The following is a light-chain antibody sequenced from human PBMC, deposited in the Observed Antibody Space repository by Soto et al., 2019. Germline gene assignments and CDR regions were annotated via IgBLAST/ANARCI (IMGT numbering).Light chain of an antibody. J-gene: IGKJ4*01. CDR3: QQLNSYPLT. Sequence: IQLTQSPSSLSASVGDRVTITCRASQGISSYLAWYQQKPGKAPKLLIYGASILQSGVPSGFSGSGSETDFTLTINGLQPEDFATFYCQQLNSYPLTFGGGTKVDIK. V-gene: IGKV1-9*01. CDR1: QGISSY. CDR2: GAS.